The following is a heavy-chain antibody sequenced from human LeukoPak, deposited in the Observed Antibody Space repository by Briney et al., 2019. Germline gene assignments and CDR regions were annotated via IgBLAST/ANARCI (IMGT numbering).Heavy chain of an antibody. D-gene: IGHD3-22*01. Sequence: GGSLRLSCAASGFTFSDHYMGWIRQAPGKGLEWVSYITHTGTTVYYADSVKGRFTISRDNAKNSLFLQMNSLRADDTVLYYCARDGATSGYYTFFDYWGQGTLVTVSS. V-gene: IGHV3-11*01. CDR3: ARDGATSGYYTFFDY. CDR2: ITHTGTTV. CDR1: GFTFSDHY. J-gene: IGHJ4*02.